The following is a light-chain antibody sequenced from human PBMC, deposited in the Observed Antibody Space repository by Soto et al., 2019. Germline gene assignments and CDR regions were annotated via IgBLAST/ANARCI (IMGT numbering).Light chain of an antibody. CDR1: QRVSSSF. CDR3: QQYGSAPRT. Sequence: EILMTQSPDTLSVSPGESATLSCRASQRVSSSFLAWYQQKPGQAPRLLIYGASGRATGIPDRFSGSGSGTDFTLTISSLEPEDFAVYYCQQYGSAPRTFGQGTKVDIK. V-gene: IGKV3-20*01. CDR2: GAS. J-gene: IGKJ1*01.